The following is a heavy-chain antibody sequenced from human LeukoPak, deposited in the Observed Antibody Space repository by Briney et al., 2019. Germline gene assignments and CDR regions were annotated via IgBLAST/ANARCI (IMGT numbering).Heavy chain of an antibody. J-gene: IGHJ5*02. Sequence: ASVKVSSTTSGYTFTKYLIHWVRQAPGQGLEWVGPINPNGDATNYAPRLQGRLTLTQDTSTSTVYMELRGLTPDDTAVYYCARPLFCAFDNCGYWLDPWGPGTLVTVSS. CDR2: INPNGDAT. CDR1: GYTFTKYL. D-gene: IGHD1-20*01. V-gene: IGHV1-46*01. CDR3: ARPLFCAFDNCGYWLDP.